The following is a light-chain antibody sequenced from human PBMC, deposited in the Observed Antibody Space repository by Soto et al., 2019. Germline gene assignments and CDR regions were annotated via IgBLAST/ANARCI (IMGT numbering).Light chain of an antibody. CDR3: QNYGGPSYI. V-gene: IGKV3-20*01. J-gene: IGKJ2*01. CDR2: GAS. CDR1: QNVGASY. Sequence: EIVLTQSPDTLSLSPGERAALSCRASQNVGASYIAWYQQMPGQAPRLLIYGASRRATGIADRFSGSGSGTDFTLTITRLEPEDFGVYYCQNYGGPSYIFGQGTKLEI.